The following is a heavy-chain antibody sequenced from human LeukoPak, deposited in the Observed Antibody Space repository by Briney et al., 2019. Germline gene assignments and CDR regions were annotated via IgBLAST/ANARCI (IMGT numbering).Heavy chain of an antibody. J-gene: IGHJ2*01. CDR2: IYYSGST. CDR3: ARIPVYYSSGSYHFDL. V-gene: IGHV4-59*08. CDR1: GGSISSYY. D-gene: IGHD3-10*01. Sequence: SETLSLTCSVSGGSISSYYWSWIRQPPGKGLEWIGYIYYSGSTNYNPSLKSRVTMSVDTSKNQFSLKLTSVTAADTAVYYCARIPVYYSSGSYHFDLWGRGTLVTVSS.